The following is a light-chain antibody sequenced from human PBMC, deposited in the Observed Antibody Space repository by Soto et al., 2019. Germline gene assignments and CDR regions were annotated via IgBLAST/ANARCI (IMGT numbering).Light chain of an antibody. Sequence: EIVLTQSPGTLSLSPGERATLSCRASQSLSSSYLVWYQQKPGQAPRLLIYGASSRATGIPDRFSGSGSGTDFTLTISRLEXEDFAVYYCQHYGNTPPSVTFGPGTKVDIK. J-gene: IGKJ3*01. CDR1: QSLSSSY. CDR2: GAS. CDR3: QHYGNTPPSVT. V-gene: IGKV3-20*01.